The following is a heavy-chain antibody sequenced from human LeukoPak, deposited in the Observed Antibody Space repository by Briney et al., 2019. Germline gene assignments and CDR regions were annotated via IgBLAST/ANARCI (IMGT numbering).Heavy chain of an antibody. D-gene: IGHD4-17*01. CDR2: IRYDGSNK. CDR1: GFTFSSYG. V-gene: IGHV3-30*02. CDR3: AKDDVDGDYPRDYYYYYMDV. J-gene: IGHJ6*03. Sequence: GGSLRLSCAVSGFTFSSYGMHWVRQAPGKGLEWVAFIRYDGSNKSYADFVKGRFTISRENSKNALYLQMNSLGAEDTALYYCAKDDVDGDYPRDYYYYYMDVWGKGTTVIISS.